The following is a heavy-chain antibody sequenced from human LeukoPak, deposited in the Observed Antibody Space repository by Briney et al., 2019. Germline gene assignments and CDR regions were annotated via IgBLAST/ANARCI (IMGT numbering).Heavy chain of an antibody. CDR2: ISYDGSNK. Sequence: GGSLRLSCAASGFTFSSYGMHWVRQAPGKGLEWVAVISYDGSNKYYADSVKGRFTISRDNAKNSLYLQMNSLRAEDTAVYYCARYSSGWRYFDYWGQGTLVTVSS. J-gene: IGHJ4*02. D-gene: IGHD6-19*01. CDR1: GFTFSSYG. V-gene: IGHV3-30*03. CDR3: ARYSSGWRYFDY.